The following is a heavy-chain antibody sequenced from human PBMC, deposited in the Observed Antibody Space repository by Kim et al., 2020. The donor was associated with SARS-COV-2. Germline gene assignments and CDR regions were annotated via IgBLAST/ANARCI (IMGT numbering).Heavy chain of an antibody. J-gene: IGHJ4*02. CDR3: AKGNGGGYGIGIDY. D-gene: IGHD1-26*01. V-gene: IGHV3-23*01. CDR1: GFTFSSYA. CDR2: ISGSGGST. Sequence: GGSLRLSCAASGFTFSSYAMSWVRQAPGKGLEWVSAISGSGGSTYYADSVKGRFTISRDNSKNTLYLQMNSLRAEDTAVYYCAKGNGGGYGIGIDYWGQGALVTPSS.